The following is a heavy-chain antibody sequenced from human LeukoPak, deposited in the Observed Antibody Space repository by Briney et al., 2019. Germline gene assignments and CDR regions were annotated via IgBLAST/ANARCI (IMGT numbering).Heavy chain of an antibody. CDR1: GFTYSSYA. Sequence: GGSLRLSCAASGFTYSSYAMHWVRQAPGKGLEWVAVISYDGSNKYYADSVKGRFNISRDNAKNTLNLQMNSLRAEDTAVYYCASDLGQYYDTSDNWFDPWGQGTLVTVSS. D-gene: IGHD3-22*01. J-gene: IGHJ5*02. CDR2: ISYDGSNK. V-gene: IGHV3-30*04. CDR3: ASDLGQYYDTSDNWFDP.